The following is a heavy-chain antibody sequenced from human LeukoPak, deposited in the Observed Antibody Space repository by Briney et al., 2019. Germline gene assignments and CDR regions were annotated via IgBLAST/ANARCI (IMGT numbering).Heavy chain of an antibody. D-gene: IGHD2-8*01. V-gene: IGHV3-30*04. CDR2: ISYDGSNK. J-gene: IGHJ4*02. CDR3: ARENGFDY. Sequence: PGRSLRLSCAASGFTFSSYAMHWVRQAPGKGLEWVAVISYDGSNKYYADSVKGRFTISGDNSKNTLYLQMNSLRAEDTAVYYCARENGFDYWGQGTLVTVSS. CDR1: GFTFSSYA.